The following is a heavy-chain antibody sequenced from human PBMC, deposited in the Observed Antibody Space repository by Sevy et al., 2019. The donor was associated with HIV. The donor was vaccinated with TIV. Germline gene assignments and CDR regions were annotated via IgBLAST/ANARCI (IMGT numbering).Heavy chain of an antibody. CDR3: ARARDGYNYDY. CDR2: IIPNFGTA. J-gene: IGHJ4*02. CDR1: GGTFSSYA. D-gene: IGHD5-12*01. V-gene: IGHV1-69*13. Sequence: ASVKVSCKASGGTFSSYAISWVRQAPGQGLEWMGGIIPNFGTANYGQKFQGRVTITADESTSPAYMELSSLGSEDTAVYYCARARDGYNYDYWGQGTLVTVSS.